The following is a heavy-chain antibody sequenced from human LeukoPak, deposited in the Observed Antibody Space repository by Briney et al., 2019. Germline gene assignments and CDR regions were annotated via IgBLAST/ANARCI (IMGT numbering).Heavy chain of an antibody. Sequence: QPGGSLRLSCAASGFTVSGTYMSWVRQAPGKGLEWVSLIYSGGSTYYADSVKGRFTISRDNSKNTLYLQMNSLRAEDTAVYYCARVDRVDAFDIWGQGTMVTVSS. CDR1: GFTVSGTY. D-gene: IGHD2-2*03. CDR3: ARVDRVDAFDI. V-gene: IGHV3-53*01. CDR2: IYSGGST. J-gene: IGHJ3*02.